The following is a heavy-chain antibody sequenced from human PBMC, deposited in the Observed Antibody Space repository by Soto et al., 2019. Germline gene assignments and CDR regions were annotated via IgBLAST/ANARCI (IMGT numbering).Heavy chain of an antibody. Sequence: PSETLSLTCTVSGGSVSSGSYYWSWIRQPPGKGLEWIGYIYYSGSTNYNPSLESRVTISVDTSKNQFSLKLSSVTAADTAVYYCARVSVVVTASETIFFDYWGQGTLVTVSS. J-gene: IGHJ4*02. CDR1: GGSVSSGSYY. V-gene: IGHV4-61*01. D-gene: IGHD2-21*02. CDR3: ARVSVVVTASETIFFDY. CDR2: IYYSGST.